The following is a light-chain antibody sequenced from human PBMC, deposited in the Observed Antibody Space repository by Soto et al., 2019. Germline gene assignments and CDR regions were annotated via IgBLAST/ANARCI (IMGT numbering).Light chain of an antibody. J-gene: IGKJ2*01. CDR1: QGISSY. CDR2: AAS. Sequence: IQLTQSPSSLSASVGDRVTITCRASQGISSYLAWYQQKPGKAPKLLIYAASTLQSGVPSRFSGSGSGTDFPLTISRLQPEDFATYYCQQLNSYPAYTFGQGTKLEIK. V-gene: IGKV1-9*01. CDR3: QQLNSYPAYT.